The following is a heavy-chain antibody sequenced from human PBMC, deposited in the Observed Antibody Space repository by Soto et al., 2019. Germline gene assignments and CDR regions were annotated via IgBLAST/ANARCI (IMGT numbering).Heavy chain of an antibody. CDR3: ARERIAVAGYDAFDI. D-gene: IGHD6-19*01. J-gene: IGHJ3*02. Sequence: GGSLRLSCAASGFTFSSYGMHWVRQAPGKGLEWVAVIWYDGSNKYYADSVKGRFTISRDNSKNTLYLQMNSLRAEDTAVYYCARERIAVAGYDAFDIWGQGTMVTVSS. CDR1: GFTFSSYG. V-gene: IGHV3-33*01. CDR2: IWYDGSNK.